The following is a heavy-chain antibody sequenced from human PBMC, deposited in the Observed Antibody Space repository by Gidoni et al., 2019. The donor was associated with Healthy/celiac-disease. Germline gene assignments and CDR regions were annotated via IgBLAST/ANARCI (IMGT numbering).Heavy chain of an antibody. CDR2: SYHSGSN. D-gene: IGHD3-22*01. V-gene: IGHV4-4*02. J-gene: IGHJ4*02. Sequence: QVQLQESGPGLVTPSGTLSLTCAVSGGSISSSNWWSWVRQPPGKGLEWIGESYHSGSNNYNPSLKSRVTIAVDKSKNQFSLKLSSVTAADTAGYYCARWYYDSSGYFYFDYWGQGTLVTVSS. CDR3: ARWYYDSSGYFYFDY. CDR1: GGSISSSNW.